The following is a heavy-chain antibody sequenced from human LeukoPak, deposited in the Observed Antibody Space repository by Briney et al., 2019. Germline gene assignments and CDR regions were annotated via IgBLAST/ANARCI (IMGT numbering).Heavy chain of an antibody. CDR2: IYYSGST. CDR1: GGSISSSSYY. CDR3: ARVPYGGNDFDY. Sequence: SETLSLTCTVSGGSISSSSYYWGWIRQPPGKGLEWIGSIYYSGSTYYNPSLKSRVTISVDTSENQFSLKLSSVTAADTAVYYCARVPYGGNDFDYWGQGSLVTVSS. J-gene: IGHJ4*02. D-gene: IGHD4-23*01. V-gene: IGHV4-39*01.